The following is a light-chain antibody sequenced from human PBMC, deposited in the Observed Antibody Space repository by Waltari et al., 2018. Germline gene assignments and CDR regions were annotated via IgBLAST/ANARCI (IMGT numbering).Light chain of an antibody. Sequence: QSALTQPPSASGSPGQSVTIPCTGTSSDGGGYNSVSWYQQHPGKAPKLMIYEVTKRPSGVPDRFSGSKSGNTASLIVSGLQAEDEADYHCSSYADSDNLVFGGGTKLTVL. V-gene: IGLV2-8*01. CDR1: SSDGGGYNS. CDR3: SSYADSDNLV. CDR2: EVT. J-gene: IGLJ3*02.